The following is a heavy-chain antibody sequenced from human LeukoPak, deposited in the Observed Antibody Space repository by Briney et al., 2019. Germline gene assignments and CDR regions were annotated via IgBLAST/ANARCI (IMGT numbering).Heavy chain of an antibody. CDR3: VKDRPCETCMPMDA. V-gene: IGHV3-23*01. D-gene: IGHD2-2*01. J-gene: IGHJ6*02. Sequence: QPGGSLILSCAASGFRFTDYSMSWVRQAPGKGLEWVAGLGRSGEYKYYADSVKGRFTISRDNSKDTVSLQMNSLRAEDSAIYFCVKDRPCETCMPMDAWGQGTTVTVSS. CDR2: LGRSGEYK. CDR1: GFRFTDYS.